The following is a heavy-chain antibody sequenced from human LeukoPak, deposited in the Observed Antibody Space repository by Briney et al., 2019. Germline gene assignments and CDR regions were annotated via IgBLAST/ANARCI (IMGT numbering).Heavy chain of an antibody. Sequence: GASVTVSCKASGYTFTGYYMHWVRQAPGQGLEWMGWINPNSGGTNYAQKFQGRVTMTRDTSITTAYMELSRLRSDDTAVYYRARVVAGNWFDPWGQGTLVTVSS. CDR3: ARVVAGNWFDP. D-gene: IGHD6-19*01. CDR2: INPNSGGT. V-gene: IGHV1-2*02. CDR1: GYTFTGYY. J-gene: IGHJ5*02.